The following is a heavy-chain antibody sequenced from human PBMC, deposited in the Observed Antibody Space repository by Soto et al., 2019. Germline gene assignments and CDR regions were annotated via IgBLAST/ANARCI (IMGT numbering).Heavy chain of an antibody. V-gene: IGHV4-4*02. J-gene: IGHJ1*01. CDR2: IYHSGST. Sequence: SETLSLTCAVSGTSISSSNWWSWVRQPPGKGLEWIGEIYHSGSTNYNPSFKSRVSISVDKSNNQFSLRLSSVTAADTALYYCARGGSSSWLRIFHHWGQGTLVAVSS. CDR1: GTSISSSNW. CDR3: ARGGSSSWLRIFHH. D-gene: IGHD6-13*01.